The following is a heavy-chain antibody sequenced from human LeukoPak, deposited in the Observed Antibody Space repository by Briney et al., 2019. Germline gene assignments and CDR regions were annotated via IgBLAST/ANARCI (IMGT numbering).Heavy chain of an antibody. D-gene: IGHD3-22*01. CDR3: ARHGGPLVYDSSGYYSDY. Sequence: SETLSLTCTVCGGSISSYYWSWIRQPPGKGLEWIGYIYYSGSTNYNPSLKSRVTISVDTSKNQFSLKLSSVTAADTAVYYCARHGGPLVYDSSGYYSDYWGQGTLVTVSS. V-gene: IGHV4-59*08. CDR2: IYYSGST. J-gene: IGHJ4*02. CDR1: GGSISSYY.